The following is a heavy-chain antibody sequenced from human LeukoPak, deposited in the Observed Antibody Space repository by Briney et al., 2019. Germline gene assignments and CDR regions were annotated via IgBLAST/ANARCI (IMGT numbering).Heavy chain of an antibody. CDR3: ARTHSSRYNWFDP. CDR1: GGSINSYY. V-gene: IGHV4-4*07. CDR2: IYTTGST. D-gene: IGHD6-13*01. Sequence: SETLSLTCTVSGGSINSYYWSWIRQPAGKGLEWIGRIYTTGSTNYNPPLKRRVTMSVDTSKNQFSLTLSSVTAADTAVYYCARTHSSRYNWFDPWGQGTLVTVSS. J-gene: IGHJ5*02.